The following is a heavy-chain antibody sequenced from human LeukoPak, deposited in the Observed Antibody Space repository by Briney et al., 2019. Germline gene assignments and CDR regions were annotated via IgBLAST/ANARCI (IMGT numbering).Heavy chain of an antibody. Sequence: GRSLRLSCAAAGITFSNYGMHWVRQAPGKGLEWVAVIWYDGSNKYYADSVKGRFTISRDNSKNTLYLQMNSLRAEDTAVYYCARSDSSGWYSLYFDYWGQGTLVTVSS. CDR1: GITFSNYG. D-gene: IGHD6-19*01. CDR2: IWYDGSNK. V-gene: IGHV3-33*08. J-gene: IGHJ4*02. CDR3: ARSDSSGWYSLYFDY.